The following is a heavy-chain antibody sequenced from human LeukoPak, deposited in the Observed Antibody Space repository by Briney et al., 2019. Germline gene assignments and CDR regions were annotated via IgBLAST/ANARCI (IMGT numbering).Heavy chain of an antibody. D-gene: IGHD3-22*01. V-gene: IGHV4-34*01. Sequence: SETLSLTCAVYGGSFSGYYWSWIRQPPGKGLEWIGEINHSGSTNYNPSLKSRVTISVDTSKNQFSLKLSSVTAADTAVYYCARGLPYYYDSSGYSPFDYWGQGTLVTVSS. J-gene: IGHJ4*02. CDR3: ARGLPYYYDSSGYSPFDY. CDR2: INHSGST. CDR1: GGSFSGYY.